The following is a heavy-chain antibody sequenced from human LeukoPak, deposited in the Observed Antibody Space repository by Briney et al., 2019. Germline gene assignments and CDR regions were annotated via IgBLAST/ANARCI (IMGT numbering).Heavy chain of an antibody. J-gene: IGHJ4*02. V-gene: IGHV3-7*03. CDR3: ARDPCHGALDY. Sequence: GGSLRLSCVASGVTFSSSWMSRVRRAPGKGLEWVANIKQDGTEEYYVDSVRGRFSISKDNAKNSLYLQMNSLRAEDTAVYYCARDPCHGALDYWGQGALVTVSS. CDR1: GVTFSSSW. CDR2: IKQDGTEE. D-gene: IGHD2-2*01.